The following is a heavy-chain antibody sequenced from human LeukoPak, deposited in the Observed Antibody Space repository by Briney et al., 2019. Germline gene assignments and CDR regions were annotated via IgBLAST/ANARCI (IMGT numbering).Heavy chain of an antibody. V-gene: IGHV3-23*01. D-gene: IGHD5-12*01. Sequence: PGGSLRPSCAASGFTFSSYAMSWVRQAPGKGLEWVSAISGSGGSTYYADSVKGRFTISRDNSKNTLYLQMNSLRAEDTAVYYCAKGVSAYSGYDPIDYWGQGTLVTVSS. J-gene: IGHJ4*02. CDR3: AKGVSAYSGYDPIDY. CDR1: GFTFSSYA. CDR2: ISGSGGST.